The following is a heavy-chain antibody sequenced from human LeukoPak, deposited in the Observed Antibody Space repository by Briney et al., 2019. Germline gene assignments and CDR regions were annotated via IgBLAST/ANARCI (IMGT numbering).Heavy chain of an antibody. V-gene: IGHV3-23*01. Sequence: GGSLRLSCAASGFTFSSYAMSWVRQAPGKGLEWASAISGSGGSTYYADSVKGRFTISRDNSKNTLYLQMNSLGAEDTAVYYCAKSETYKTTVSTFDYWGQGTLVTVSS. CDR2: ISGSGGST. J-gene: IGHJ4*02. CDR3: AKSETYKTTVSTFDY. D-gene: IGHD4-17*01. CDR1: GFTFSSYA.